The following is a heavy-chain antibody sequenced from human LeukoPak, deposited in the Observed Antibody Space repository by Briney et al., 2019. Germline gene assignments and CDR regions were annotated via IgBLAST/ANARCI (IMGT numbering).Heavy chain of an antibody. D-gene: IGHD3-22*01. Sequence: SETLSLTCTASGGSISNYYWSWIRQPPGRGLEWIGYLYYSGSTNYNPSLKSRVTISVDTSKNQFSLKLSSVTAADTAVYYCAGDPYYYDSSGRAFHIWGQGTMVTVSS. CDR2: LYYSGST. V-gene: IGHV4-59*08. CDR1: GGSISNYY. J-gene: IGHJ3*02. CDR3: AGDPYYYDSSGRAFHI.